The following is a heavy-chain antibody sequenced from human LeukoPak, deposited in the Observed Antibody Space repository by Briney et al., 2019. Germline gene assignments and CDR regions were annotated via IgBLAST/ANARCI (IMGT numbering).Heavy chain of an antibody. D-gene: IGHD4-23*01. CDR3: GRSYGGTYSYYGMDV. J-gene: IGHJ6*02. CDR1: GDSVSSNSAA. V-gene: IGHV6-1*01. Sequence: SQTLSLTCAISGDSVSSNSAAWNWFRQSPSRGLEWLGRTYYRPQWYNDYALSVKSRITINPDTSKNQFSLQLNSVTPEDTAVYYCGRSYGGTYSYYGMDVWGQGTTVTVSS. CDR2: TYYRPQWYN.